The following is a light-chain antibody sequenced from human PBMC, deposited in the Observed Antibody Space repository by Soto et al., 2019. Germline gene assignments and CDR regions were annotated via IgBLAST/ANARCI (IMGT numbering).Light chain of an antibody. V-gene: IGLV2-14*01. CDR2: DVS. J-gene: IGLJ2*01. CDR1: SSDVGGYNY. Sequence: QSALTQPASVSESPGQSITISCTGTSSDVGGYNYVSWYQQHPSKAPKLIIYDVSNRPSGVSNRFSGSKSGNTASLTISGLQAEDEADYYCSSYTSSSVIFGGGTKLTVL. CDR3: SSYTSSSVI.